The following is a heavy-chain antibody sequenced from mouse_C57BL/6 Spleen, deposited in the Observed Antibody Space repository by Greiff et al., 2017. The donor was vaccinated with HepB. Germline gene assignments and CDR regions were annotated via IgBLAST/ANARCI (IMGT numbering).Heavy chain of an antibody. J-gene: IGHJ1*03. D-gene: IGHD4-1*02. CDR1: GFTFSDYY. CDR3: ARDQLGRRYFDV. Sequence: EVKLVESEGGLVQPGSSMKLSCTASGFTFSDYYMAWVRQVPEKGLEWVANINYDGSSTYYLDSLKSRFIISRDNAKNILYLQMSSLKSEDTATYYCARDQLGRRYFDVWGTGTTVTVSS. CDR2: INYDGSST. V-gene: IGHV5-16*01.